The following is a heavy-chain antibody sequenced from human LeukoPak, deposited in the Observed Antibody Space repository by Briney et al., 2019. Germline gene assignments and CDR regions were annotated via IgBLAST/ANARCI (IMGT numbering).Heavy chain of an antibody. Sequence: GGSLRLSCAASGFTFSSYEMNWVRQAPGKGLEWVSYISSSGSTIYYADSVKGRFTISRDNAKNSLYLQMNSLRAEDTAVYYCARVGIAVAGTGKYYYYYGMDVWGQGTTVTVSS. CDR2: ISSSGSTI. D-gene: IGHD6-19*01. CDR3: ARVGIAVAGTGKYYYYYGMDV. CDR1: GFTFSSYE. V-gene: IGHV3-48*03. J-gene: IGHJ6*02.